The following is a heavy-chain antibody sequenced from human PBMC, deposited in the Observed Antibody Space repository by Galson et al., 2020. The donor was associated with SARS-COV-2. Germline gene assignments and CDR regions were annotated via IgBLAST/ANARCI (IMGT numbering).Heavy chain of an antibody. J-gene: IGHJ6*03. CDR1: GGSISSYY. CDR2: IYYSGST. Sequence: SETLSLTCTVSGGSISSYYWSWIRQPPGKGLEWIGYIYYSGSTNYNPSLKSRVTISVDTSKNQFSLKLSSVTTADTAVYYCARDSSSSGYYMDVWGKGTTVTVSS. V-gene: IGHV4-59*01. CDR3: ARDSSSSGYYMDV. D-gene: IGHD6-6*01.